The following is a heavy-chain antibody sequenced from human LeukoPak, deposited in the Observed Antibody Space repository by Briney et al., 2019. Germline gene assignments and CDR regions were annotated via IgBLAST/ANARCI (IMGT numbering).Heavy chain of an antibody. J-gene: IGHJ4*02. CDR1: GGSISSYY. CDR2: IYTSGST. Sequence: NPSETLSLTCTVSGGSISSYYWSWIRQPAGKGLEWIGRIYTSGSTNYNPSLKSRVTMSVDTSKNQFSLKLSSVTAADTAVYYCARDTRGVGAIYYFDYWGQGTLVTVSS. CDR3: ARDTRGVGAIYYFDY. D-gene: IGHD1-26*01. V-gene: IGHV4-4*07.